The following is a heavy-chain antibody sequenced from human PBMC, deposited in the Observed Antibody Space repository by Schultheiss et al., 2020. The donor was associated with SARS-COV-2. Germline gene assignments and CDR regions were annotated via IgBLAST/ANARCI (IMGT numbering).Heavy chain of an antibody. Sequence: GGSLRLSCAASGFTFSSYGMHWVRQAPGKGLEWVAVISYDGSNKYYADSVKGRFTISRDNSKNTLYLQMGSLRAEDMAVYYCAKGYGGSYLGPFDYWGQGTLVTVSS. V-gene: IGHV3-30*18. CDR1: GFTFSSYG. D-gene: IGHD1-26*01. CDR2: ISYDGSNK. CDR3: AKGYGGSYLGPFDY. J-gene: IGHJ4*02.